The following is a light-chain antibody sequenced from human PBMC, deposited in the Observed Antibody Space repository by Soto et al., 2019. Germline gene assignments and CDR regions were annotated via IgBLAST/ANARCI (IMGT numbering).Light chain of an antibody. J-gene: IGKJ1*01. V-gene: IGKV3-20*01. Sequence: EIVLTQSPGTLSLSPGERATLSCRASQSFSSSFLAWYQQKPGQAPRLLIYGASSRATGIPDRFSGSGSGTDFTLTISSLEPEDFAVYYCQQYDSSPNTFGQGTKVEIK. CDR1: QSFSSSF. CDR3: QQYDSSPNT. CDR2: GAS.